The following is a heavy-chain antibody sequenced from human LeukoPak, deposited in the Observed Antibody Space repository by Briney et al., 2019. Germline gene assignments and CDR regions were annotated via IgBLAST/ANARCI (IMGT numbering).Heavy chain of an antibody. CDR3: ARVYYSNSYDYWYFDL. CDR2: IFYSRST. D-gene: IGHD6-13*01. CDR1: GGSFSGYY. J-gene: IGHJ2*01. Sequence: SETPSLTCAVYGGSFSGYYWSWIRQPPGKGLEWIGYIFYSRSTNYNPSLKSRVTISVDTSKNQFSLKLSSVTAADTAVYYCARVYYSNSYDYWYFDLWGRGTLVTVSS. V-gene: IGHV4-59*01.